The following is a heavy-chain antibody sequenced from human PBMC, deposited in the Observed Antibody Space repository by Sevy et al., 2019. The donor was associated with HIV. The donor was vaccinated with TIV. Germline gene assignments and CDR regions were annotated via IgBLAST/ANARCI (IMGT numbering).Heavy chain of an antibody. D-gene: IGHD3-10*01. V-gene: IGHV3-7*01. Sequence: GGSLRLSCAASGFTFSTYWMTWVRQAPGKGLEWVANINQDGSKKNYVDSMKGRFTIPRDNAKNYLYVQLNSLRAEVTAVYYSARIEIFDGSVSHFRFIDYWGQGILVTVSS. CDR1: GFTFSTYW. CDR2: INQDGSKK. CDR3: ARIEIFDGSVSHFRFIDY. J-gene: IGHJ4*02.